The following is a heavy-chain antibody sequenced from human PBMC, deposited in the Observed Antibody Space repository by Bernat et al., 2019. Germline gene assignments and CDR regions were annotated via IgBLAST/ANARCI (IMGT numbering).Heavy chain of an antibody. V-gene: IGHV3-7*01. CDR1: GFTFRNHW. D-gene: IGHD2-21*01. Sequence: VDLVESGGGVVQPGGSLRLSCAASGFTFRNHWMSWVRQAPGKGLQWVASIRPDGSDTRCVDSVKGRFTISRDNAQNSLFLDMNSLRVEDTAVYYCARLPGSSTYYDYWGQGALVTVSS. CDR3: ARLPGSSTYYDY. CDR2: IRPDGSDT. J-gene: IGHJ4*02.